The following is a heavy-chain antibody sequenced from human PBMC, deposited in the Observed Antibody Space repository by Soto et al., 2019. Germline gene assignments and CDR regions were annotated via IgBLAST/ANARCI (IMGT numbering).Heavy chain of an antibody. J-gene: IGHJ5*02. CDR3: AKDFTAYLSSWFHL. CDR1: EFTFSSNA. D-gene: IGHD6-13*01. CDR2: ITGSGSTI. V-gene: IGHV3-23*01. Sequence: EVQLLESGGGLVQPGGSLRLSCAASEFTFSSNAMHWVRQAPGKGLEWVSGITGSGSTIFYADSVKGRFTSSRDNFKNTLSLHMSSLRAENTAIYYCAKDFTAYLSSWFHLWGQGTLVTVS.